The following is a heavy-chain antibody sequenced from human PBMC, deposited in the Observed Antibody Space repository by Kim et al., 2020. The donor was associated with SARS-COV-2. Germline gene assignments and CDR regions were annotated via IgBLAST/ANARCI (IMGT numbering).Heavy chain of an antibody. J-gene: IGHJ4*02. CDR3: ARETDEYDYGYRYFDK. CDR2: ISSSTI. Sequence: RGSLRLSCAASGFTFSNYRMNWVRQAPGEGLEWVSCISSSTIYYADSVKGRFTISRDDAKNSLYLQMNRLRDEDTAVYYCARETDEYDYGYRYFDKWGQGTLVTVSS. CDR1: GFTFSNYR. D-gene: IGHD5-18*01. V-gene: IGHV3-48*02.